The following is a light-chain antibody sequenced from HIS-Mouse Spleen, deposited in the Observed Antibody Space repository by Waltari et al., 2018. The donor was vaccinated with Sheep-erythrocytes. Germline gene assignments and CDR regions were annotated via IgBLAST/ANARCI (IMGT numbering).Light chain of an antibody. V-gene: IGLV2-23*01. CDR1: SSAVGSYNL. CDR3: CSYAGSSTPWV. J-gene: IGLJ3*02. Sequence: QSALTQPASLSGSPGESITISCTGTSSAVGSYNLVSWYQQHPGQAPKLMIYEGSKRPSGFSNRFSGSKSGNTASLTISGLQAEDEADYYCCSYAGSSTPWVFGGGTKLTVL. CDR2: EGS.